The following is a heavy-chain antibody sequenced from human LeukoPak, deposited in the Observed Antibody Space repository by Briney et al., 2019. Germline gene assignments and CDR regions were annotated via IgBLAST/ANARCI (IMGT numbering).Heavy chain of an antibody. J-gene: IGHJ4*02. Sequence: PGGSLRLSCVASGLPIADFAMHWVRQAPGKGLEWVSLICGDGVSTFYADSVKGRFSISRDNSKNSLSLEMNSLRTEDTAMYYCARESGKFDYWGQGTLVAVSS. CDR2: ICGDGVST. CDR1: GLPIADFA. CDR3: ARESGKFDY. V-gene: IGHV3-43*02.